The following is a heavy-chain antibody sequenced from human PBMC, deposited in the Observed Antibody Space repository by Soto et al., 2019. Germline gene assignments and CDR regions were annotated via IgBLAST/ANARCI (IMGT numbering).Heavy chain of an antibody. D-gene: IGHD6-6*01. CDR2: MNPNSGNT. J-gene: IGHJ6*03. CDR1: GYTFTSYD. CDR3: ARGSGSIAARRSVYYYYMDV. V-gene: IGHV1-8*01. Sequence: GASVKVSCKASGYTFTSYDINWVRQATGQGLEWMGWMNPNSGNTGYAQKFQGRVTMTRNTSISTAYMELSSLRSEDTAVYYCARGSGSIAARRSVYYYYMDVWGKGTTVTVSS.